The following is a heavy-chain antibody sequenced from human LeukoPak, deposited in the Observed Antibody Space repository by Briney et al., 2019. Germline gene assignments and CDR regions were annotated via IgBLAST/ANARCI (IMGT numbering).Heavy chain of an antibody. CDR1: GFTFSSYR. CDR3: ARVYCSGWYFDP. Sequence: GGSLRLSCAASGFTFSSYRMNWVRQAPGKGLEWVSSISSSSTNIYYADSVKGRFTISRDNAKNSLYLQMNSLRAEDTAVYYCARVYCSGWYFDPWGQGTLVTVSS. CDR2: ISSSSTNI. J-gene: IGHJ5*02. V-gene: IGHV3-21*01. D-gene: IGHD6-19*01.